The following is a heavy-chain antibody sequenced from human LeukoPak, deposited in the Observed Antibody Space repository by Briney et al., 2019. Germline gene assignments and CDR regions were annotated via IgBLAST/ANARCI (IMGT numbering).Heavy chain of an antibody. CDR3: ARGSGTYYYDSGGYLNWFDP. CDR1: GGSISSSGYY. J-gene: IGHJ5*02. D-gene: IGHD3-22*01. CDR2: IYYAGST. V-gene: IGHV4-39*01. Sequence: SETLSLTCTVSGGSISSSGYYWGWIRQPPGKGLEWIGTIYYAGSTYYNPSLKSRVTISEDTSRNQFSLKLNSVTAADTAVYYCARGSGTYYYDSGGYLNWFDPWGQGILVTVSS.